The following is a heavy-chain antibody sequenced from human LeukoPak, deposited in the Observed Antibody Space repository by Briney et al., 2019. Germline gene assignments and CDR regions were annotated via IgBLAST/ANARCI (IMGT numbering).Heavy chain of an antibody. CDR2: IYPNSGAT. CDR3: GTLLSNGPFDY. Sequence: ASVKVSCKASGYTFTGYYIHWVRQAPGQGLEWMGYIYPNSGATKYAQKFQGRVTMTRDTSISTAYMELSGLGSDDTAVYYCGTLLSNGPFDYWGQGSLVTVSS. V-gene: IGHV1-2*02. CDR1: GYTFTGYY. J-gene: IGHJ4*02.